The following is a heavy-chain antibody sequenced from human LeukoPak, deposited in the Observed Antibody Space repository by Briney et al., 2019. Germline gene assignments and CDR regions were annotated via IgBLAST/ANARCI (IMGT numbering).Heavy chain of an antibody. D-gene: IGHD3-3*01. CDR3: AKGDYDFWSGYSCMDV. Sequence: GGSLRLSCAASGFTFSSYAMSWVRQAPGKGLEWASAISGSGGSTYYADSVKGRFTISRDNSKNTLYLQMNSLRAEDTAVYYCAKGDYDFWSGYSCMDVWGQGTTVTVSS. V-gene: IGHV3-23*01. J-gene: IGHJ6*02. CDR2: ISGSGGST. CDR1: GFTFSSYA.